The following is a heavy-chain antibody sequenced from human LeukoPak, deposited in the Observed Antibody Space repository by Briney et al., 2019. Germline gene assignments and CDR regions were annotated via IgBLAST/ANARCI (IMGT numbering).Heavy chain of an antibody. Sequence: LETRSLTCTVSGGSISSHYWSWIRQPPGKGLEWIGYIYYSGSTNYNPSLKSRVTISVDTSKNQFSLKLSSVTAADTAVYYRARDSSGHCSGGSCYAFDYWGQGILVTVSS. CDR2: IYYSGST. V-gene: IGHV4-59*11. D-gene: IGHD2-15*01. CDR1: GGSISSHY. J-gene: IGHJ4*02. CDR3: ARDSSGHCSGGSCYAFDY.